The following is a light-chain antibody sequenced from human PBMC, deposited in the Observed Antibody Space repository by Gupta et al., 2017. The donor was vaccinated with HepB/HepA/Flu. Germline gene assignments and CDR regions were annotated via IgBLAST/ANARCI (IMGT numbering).Light chain of an antibody. CDR1: QSLVYSDGNTY. CDR3: MQGTYWPLT. J-gene: IGKJ4*01. CDR2: KVS. V-gene: IGKV2-30*01. Sequence: DVVMTQSPLSLPVTLGQPASISCRSSQSLVYSDGNTYLNWFQQRPGQSPRRLLYKVSNRDSGVPDRFSGSGSGTDFTLKISRVEAEDVGVYYCMQGTYWPLTFGGGTKVEIK.